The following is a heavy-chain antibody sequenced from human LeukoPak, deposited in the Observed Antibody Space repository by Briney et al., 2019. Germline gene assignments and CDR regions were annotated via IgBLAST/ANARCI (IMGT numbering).Heavy chain of an antibody. V-gene: IGHV3-23*01. Sequence: GGSLRLSCAASGFTFSSYAMSCFRQAPGKGLEWVSAISGNGGTTYYADSVKGRFTFSRDNSKNTLYLQMNGLRAEDTAVYYCARDNSIAVAGTFMFWGQGTLVTVSS. CDR2: ISGNGGTT. CDR3: ARDNSIAVAGTFMF. D-gene: IGHD6-19*01. CDR1: GFTFSSYA. J-gene: IGHJ4*02.